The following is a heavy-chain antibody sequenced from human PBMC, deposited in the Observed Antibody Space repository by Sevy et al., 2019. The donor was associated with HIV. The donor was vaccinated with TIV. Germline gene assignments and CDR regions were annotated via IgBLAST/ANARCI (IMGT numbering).Heavy chain of an antibody. CDR2: ISSSSSTI. D-gene: IGHD6-6*01. J-gene: IGHJ4*02. Sequence: GGSLRLSCAASGFTFSSYSMNWVRQAPGKGLEWVSYISSSSSTIYYADSVKGRFTISRDNAKNSLYLQMNSLRDEDTAVYYCAREGMITSRIAARQLDYWGLGTLVTVSS. CDR1: GFTFSSYS. V-gene: IGHV3-48*02. CDR3: AREGMITSRIAARQLDY.